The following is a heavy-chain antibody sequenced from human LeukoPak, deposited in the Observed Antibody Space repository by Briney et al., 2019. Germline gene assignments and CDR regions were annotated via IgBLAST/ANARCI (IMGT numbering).Heavy chain of an antibody. CDR3: ARGPYSYDSSGAFDI. CDR1: VDSISSGDYY. CDR2: ISSSGST. D-gene: IGHD3-22*01. Sequence: SETLSLTCTVSVDSISSGDYYWSWIRQPAGKGLEWIGRISSSGSTNYNPPLKSRVTISVDTSNNQFPLKLSSVAAADPAVYFCARGPYSYDSSGAFDIWGQGTMVTDSS. J-gene: IGHJ3*02. V-gene: IGHV4-61*02.